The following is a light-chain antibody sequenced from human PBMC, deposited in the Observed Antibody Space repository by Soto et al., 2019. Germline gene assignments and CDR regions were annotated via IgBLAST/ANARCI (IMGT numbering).Light chain of an antibody. J-gene: IGKJ1*01. Sequence: QMTQSPSTLSASVGDRVTITCRASQNIRSRLAWFQQKPGKAPKLLIYDASSLESGVPQRFSGSGSGTEFTLTISSLQADDFATYYCQQYKAYPWTFGPGTKVDI. CDR1: QNIRSR. V-gene: IGKV1-5*01. CDR3: QQYKAYPWT. CDR2: DAS.